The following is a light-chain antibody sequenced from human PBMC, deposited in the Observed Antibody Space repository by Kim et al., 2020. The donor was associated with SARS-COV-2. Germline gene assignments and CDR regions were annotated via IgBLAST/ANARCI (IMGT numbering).Light chain of an antibody. CDR3: QAWDSSTVV. J-gene: IGLJ2*01. Sequence: SVSPGQTACVPCSVEKLGDKYTSWYQHRPGQSPVVVIYQDTKRPSGIPERFSGSNSANTATLTISGTQAMDEADYYCQAWDSSTVVFGGGTQLTVL. CDR1: KLGDKY. CDR2: QDT. V-gene: IGLV3-1*01.